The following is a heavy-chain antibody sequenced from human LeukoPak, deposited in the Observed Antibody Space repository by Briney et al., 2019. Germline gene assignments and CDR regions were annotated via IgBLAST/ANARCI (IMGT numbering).Heavy chain of an antibody. Sequence: PSETLSLTCTVSGGSISSYYWSWIRQPPGKGLEWIGYIYYSGSTNYNPSLKSRVTISVDTSKNQFSLKLSSVTAADTAVYYCARAGYCSGTSCYTGYFDYWGQGTLVTVSS. J-gene: IGHJ4*02. D-gene: IGHD2-2*02. CDR2: IYYSGST. CDR3: ARAGYCSGTSCYTGYFDY. V-gene: IGHV4-59*01. CDR1: GGSISSYY.